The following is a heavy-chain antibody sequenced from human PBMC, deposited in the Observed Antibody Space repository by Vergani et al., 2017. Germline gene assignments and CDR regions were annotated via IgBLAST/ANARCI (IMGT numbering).Heavy chain of an antibody. CDR3: AKDLDYYYYMDV. V-gene: IGHV3-9*01. J-gene: IGHJ6*03. CDR1: GITFWKFG. Sequence: EVDLVESGGGLAQPGGSLRLSCEASGITFWKFGMHWVRQGPGKGLEWVSGISWNSGAVDYADSVRGRFTISRDNSKNTLYLQMNSLRAEDTAVYYCAKDLDYYYYMDVWGKGTTVTVSS. CDR2: ISWNSGAV.